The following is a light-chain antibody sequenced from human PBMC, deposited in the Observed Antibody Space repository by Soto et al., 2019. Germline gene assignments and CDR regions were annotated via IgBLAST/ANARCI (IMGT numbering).Light chain of an antibody. V-gene: IGLV2-14*03. CDR1: SSDVGANNY. J-gene: IGLJ1*01. Sequence: QSVLTQLASVSGSPGQSITISCTGTSSDVGANNYVSWYQHHPGKAPKLMIYDVTNRPSGVSNLFSGSKSGNTASLTISGLQDEDEADYYCSSYTSTSTYVFGTGTKLTVL. CDR2: DVT. CDR3: SSYTSTSTYV.